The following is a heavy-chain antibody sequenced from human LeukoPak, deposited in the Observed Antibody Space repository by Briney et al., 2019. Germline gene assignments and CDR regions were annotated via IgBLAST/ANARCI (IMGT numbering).Heavy chain of an antibody. D-gene: IGHD6-13*01. CDR2: ISGSGGST. Sequence: PGGSLRLSCAASRFTLSSYAMSWVRQAPGKGLEWVSSISGSGGSTYYAASVEGRFTISRDNSKNTLYVQMNSLRAEDTAVYYCAKGNIAAAGSGVGDYWGQGTLVTVSS. CDR1: RFTLSSYA. J-gene: IGHJ4*02. V-gene: IGHV3-23*01. CDR3: AKGNIAAAGSGVGDY.